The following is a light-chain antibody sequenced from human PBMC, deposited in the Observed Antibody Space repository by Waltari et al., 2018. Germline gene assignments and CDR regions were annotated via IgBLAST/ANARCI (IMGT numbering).Light chain of an antibody. CDR2: GKD. CDR1: SLRTYY. J-gene: IGLJ2*01. CDR3: NSRDNSGNHWI. Sequence: SYELTQDPAVSVALGQTVRITCHGDSLRTYYASWYQQKPGQAPVLVIFGKDNRASGIPDRFSDSSSGNTASLTITGAQAEDEAYYYCNSRDNSGNHWIFGGGTKLTVL. V-gene: IGLV3-19*01.